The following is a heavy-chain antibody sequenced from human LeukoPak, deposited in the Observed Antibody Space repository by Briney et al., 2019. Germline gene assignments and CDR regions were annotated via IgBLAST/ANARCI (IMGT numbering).Heavy chain of an antibody. CDR2: IYSGGST. CDR1: GFTVSSNY. J-gene: IGHJ4*02. V-gene: IGHV3-53*01. D-gene: IGHD3-22*01. CDR3: ARTPFYDSSGYLGY. Sequence: GGSLRLSCAASGFTVSSNYMSWVRQAPGKGLEWVSVIYSGGSTYYADSVKGRFTISRDNSKNTLYLQMNSLRAEDTAVYYCARTPFYDSSGYLGYWGQGTLVTVSS.